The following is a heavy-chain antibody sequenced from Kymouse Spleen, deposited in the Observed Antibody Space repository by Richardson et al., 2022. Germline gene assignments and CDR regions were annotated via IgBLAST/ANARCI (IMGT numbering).Heavy chain of an antibody. CDR2: INHSGST. V-gene: IGHV4-34*01. J-gene: IGHJ4*02. Sequence: QVQLQQWGAGLLKPSETLSLTCAVYGGSFSGYYWSWIRQPPGKGLEWIGEINHSGSTNYNPSLKSRVTISVDTSKNQFSLKLSSVTAADTAVYYCARGNDIVAAHYFDYWGQGTLVTVSS. CDR1: GGSFSGYY. D-gene: IGHD5-12*01. CDR3: ARGNDIVAAHYFDY.